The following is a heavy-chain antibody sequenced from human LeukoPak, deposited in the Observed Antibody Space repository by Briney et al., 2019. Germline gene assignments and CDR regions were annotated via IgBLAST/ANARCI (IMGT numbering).Heavy chain of an antibody. CDR1: GGTFSSYA. J-gene: IGHJ4*02. V-gene: IGHV1-69*13. D-gene: IGHD3-22*01. Sequence: GASVKVSCKASGGTFSSYAISWVRQAPGQGLEWMGGIIPIFGTANYAQKFQGRVTITADESTSIAYMELSSLRSEDTAVYYCARGGYYYDSSGYYYGDYWGQGTLVTVSS. CDR3: ARGGYYYDSSGYYYGDY. CDR2: IIPIFGTA.